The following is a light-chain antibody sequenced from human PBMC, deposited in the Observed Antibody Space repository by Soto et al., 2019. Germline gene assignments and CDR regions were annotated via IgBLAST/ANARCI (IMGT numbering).Light chain of an antibody. CDR1: QSVSGRY. CDR3: QQYGISPRT. J-gene: IGKJ1*01. Sequence: EIVLTQSPGTLSLSPGERATLSCRASQSVSGRYLAWYQQKPGQAPRLLIYGASSRATGIPDRFSGSGSGTDFTLTISTLEPEDSAVYYCQQYGISPRTFCQGTKVEIK. V-gene: IGKV3-20*01. CDR2: GAS.